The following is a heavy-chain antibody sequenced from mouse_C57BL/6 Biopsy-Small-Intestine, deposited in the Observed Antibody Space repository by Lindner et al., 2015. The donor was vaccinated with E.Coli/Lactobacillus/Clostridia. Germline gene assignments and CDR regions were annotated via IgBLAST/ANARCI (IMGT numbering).Heavy chain of an antibody. CDR1: GFTFSSFA. V-gene: IGHV5-6-2*01. Sequence: VQLQESGEVLVKPGGSLKLSCAASGFTFSSFAMSWIRQTPEKRLEWVAAISSNGVGTYYPDTVKDRFTISRDDAKNTLYLQMSSLRSEDTALYYCVRHDGYYSWFTYWGPRDSGHCLC. J-gene: IGHJ3*01. CDR3: VRHDGYYSWFTY. D-gene: IGHD2-3*01. CDR2: ISSNGVGT.